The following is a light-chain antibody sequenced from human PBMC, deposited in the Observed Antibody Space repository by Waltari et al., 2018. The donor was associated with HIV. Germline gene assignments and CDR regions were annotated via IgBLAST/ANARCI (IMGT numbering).Light chain of an antibody. J-gene: IGLJ1*01. V-gene: IGLV1-44*01. CDR3: SAWDGSLDNYV. CDR2: SNN. Sequence: QSVLTQPPSASGTPGQRVTISCSGSRSNIGSNTVNWYQHLPGTAPNLLIYSNNQRPSGVPDRFSGSKSGTSASLAISGLQSEDEADYYCSAWDGSLDNYVFATGTKVTVL. CDR1: RSNIGSNT.